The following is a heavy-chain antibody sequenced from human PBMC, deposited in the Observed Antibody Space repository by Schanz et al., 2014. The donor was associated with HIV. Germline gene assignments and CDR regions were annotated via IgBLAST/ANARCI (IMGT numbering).Heavy chain of an antibody. CDR1: GFTFTSSA. Sequence: QLVQSGAEVKKPGSSVKVSCKASGFTFTSSAVQWVRQARGQRLEWIGWIVVGSGNTNYAQKFQERVTITREMSTSTAYMELSSLRSEDTAVYYCAADSEWFGESPSAFDIWGQGTMVTVSS. D-gene: IGHD3-10*01. V-gene: IGHV1-58*01. J-gene: IGHJ3*02. CDR3: AADSEWFGESPSAFDI. CDR2: IVVGSGNT.